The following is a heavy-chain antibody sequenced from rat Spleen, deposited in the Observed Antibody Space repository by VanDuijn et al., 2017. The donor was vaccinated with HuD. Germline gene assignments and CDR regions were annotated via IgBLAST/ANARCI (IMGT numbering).Heavy chain of an antibody. CDR3: TSNNFDY. V-gene: IGHV5-31*01. J-gene: IGHJ2*01. D-gene: IGHD1-10*01. CDR2: ITDTGGST. CDR1: GFTFSNYY. Sequence: EVQLVESGGGLVQPGRSLKLSCAASGFTFSNYYMTWIRQAPGKGLEWVASITDTGGSTYYPDSVKGRFTISRDNAKSTLYLQMNSLRSEDTATYYCTSNNFDYWGQGVMVTVSS.